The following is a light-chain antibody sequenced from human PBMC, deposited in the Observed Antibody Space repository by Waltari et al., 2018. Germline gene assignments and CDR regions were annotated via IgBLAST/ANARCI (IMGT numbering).Light chain of an antibody. J-gene: IGLJ3*02. CDR3: CSYAGRSTWV. CDR1: SSDVGRYNF. Sequence: QSALTQPASVSGSPGQSITSACTGTSSDVGRYNFVSWYQQHPGKAPQLIIYEVNKRPSGVSNRLSGSKSGNTASLTISGLQAEDESDYYCCSYAGRSTWVFGGGTKVTVL. CDR2: EVN. V-gene: IGLV2-23*02.